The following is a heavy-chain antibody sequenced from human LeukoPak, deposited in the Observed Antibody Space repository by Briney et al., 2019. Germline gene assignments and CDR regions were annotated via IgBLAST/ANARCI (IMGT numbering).Heavy chain of an antibody. J-gene: IGHJ4*02. D-gene: IGHD2-2*01. CDR3: ASLYCSSTSCYFDY. CDR2: IYYSGST. CDR1: GGSVSSGSYY. Sequence: SETLSLTCTVSGGSVSSGSYYWSWIRQPPGKGLEWIGYIYYSGSTNYNPSPKSRVTISVDTSKNQFSLRLSSVTAADTAVFYCASLYCSSTSCYFDYWGQGALLTVSS. V-gene: IGHV4-61*01.